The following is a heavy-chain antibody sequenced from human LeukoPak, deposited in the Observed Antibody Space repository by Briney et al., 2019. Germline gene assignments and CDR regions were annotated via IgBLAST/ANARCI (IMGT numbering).Heavy chain of an antibody. CDR1: GFTFSSYS. V-gene: IGHV3-48*02. D-gene: IGHD2-21*02. CDR3: ARAVTVVTRGGLVFDY. CDR2: ISSRSNTI. Sequence: GGSLRLSRAASGFTFSSYSMNCVRHAPGKGLEWVSYISSRSNTIYYADSVKGRFTISRDNAKNSLFLQMNSLRDEDTSVYYCARAVTVVTRGGLVFDYWGQGTLVTVSS. J-gene: IGHJ4*02.